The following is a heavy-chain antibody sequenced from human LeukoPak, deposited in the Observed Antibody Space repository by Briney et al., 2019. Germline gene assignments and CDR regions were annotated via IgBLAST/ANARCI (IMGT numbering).Heavy chain of an antibody. CDR3: ARPLMYYYGSETYYWFDR. V-gene: IGHV3-7*01. J-gene: IGHJ5*02. D-gene: IGHD3-10*01. CDR2: INQDGSVK. CDR1: GFTFSTYW. Sequence: PGGSLRLSCAASGFTFSTYWMGWVRQAPGKGLEWVAKINQDGSVKYYVDSVKGRFTISRDNAEKSLYLQMNSLRAEDTAMYYCARPLMYYYGSETYYWFDRWGQGTLVTVSS.